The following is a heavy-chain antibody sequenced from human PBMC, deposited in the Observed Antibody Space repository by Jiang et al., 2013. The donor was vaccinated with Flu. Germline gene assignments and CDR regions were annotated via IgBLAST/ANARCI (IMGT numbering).Heavy chain of an antibody. CDR2: IFYSGTT. V-gene: IGHV4-31*03. CDR3: AREESIMVRGVNGMDV. D-gene: IGHD3-10*01. Sequence: GLVKPSQTLSLTCSVSGGSIRSGGYYWSWIRQNPGKGLEWIGYIFYSGTTSYNPSLQSRVTISVDTSKNQFSLTLSAVTAADTAVYYCAREESIMVRGVNGMDVWGQGITVTVSS. J-gene: IGHJ6*02. CDR1: GGSIRSGGYY.